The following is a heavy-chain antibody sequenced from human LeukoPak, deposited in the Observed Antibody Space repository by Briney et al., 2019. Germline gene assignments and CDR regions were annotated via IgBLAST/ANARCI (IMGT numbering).Heavy chain of an antibody. J-gene: IGHJ5*02. V-gene: IGHV4-4*02. Sequence: SGTLSLTYAVSGGSISSSNWWSWVRQPPGKGLEWIGEIYHSGSTNYNPSLKSRVTISVDKSKNQFSLKLSSVTAADTAVYYCARGSLRGYSGYPNWFDPWGQGTLVTVSS. CDR3: ARGSLRGYSGYPNWFDP. D-gene: IGHD5-12*01. CDR2: IYHSGST. CDR1: GGSISSSNW.